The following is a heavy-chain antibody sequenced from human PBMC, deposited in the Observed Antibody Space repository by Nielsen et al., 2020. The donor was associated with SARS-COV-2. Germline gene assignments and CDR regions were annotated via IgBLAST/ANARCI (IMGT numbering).Heavy chain of an antibody. D-gene: IGHD2-2*01. CDR1: GYSNYW. CDR3: ARYCTSPSCYHFTFDALDV. V-gene: IGHV5-10-1*01. J-gene: IGHJ3*01. CDR2: IDPSDSYT. Sequence: GESLKISCQGFGYSNYWITWVRQMSGKGLEWMGTIDPSDSYTKYSPSFQGHVTISFDKSITTAYLQWSSLKASDTAIYYCARYCTSPSCYHFTFDALDVWGQGTVVTVSS.